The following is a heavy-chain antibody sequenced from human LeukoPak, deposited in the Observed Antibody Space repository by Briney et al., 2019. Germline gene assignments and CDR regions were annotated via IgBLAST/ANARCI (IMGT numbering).Heavy chain of an antibody. D-gene: IGHD6-13*01. J-gene: IGHJ3*02. V-gene: IGHV4-4*02. CDR2: IHHSGTT. Sequence: PSGTLSLTCTVSGGSIRSSNWWSWVRRPPGKGLEAIGEIHHSGTTNYNPSPKSRVTISVDTSKNQFSLKLNAVTAADTAVYYCAKDSSSWIDAFDIWGQGTMVTVSS. CDR1: GGSIRSSNW. CDR3: AKDSSSWIDAFDI.